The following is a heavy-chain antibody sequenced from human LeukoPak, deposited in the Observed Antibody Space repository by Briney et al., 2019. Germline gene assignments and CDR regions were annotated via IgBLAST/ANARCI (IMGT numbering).Heavy chain of an antibody. J-gene: IGHJ6*03. CDR1: GYTFSSYS. CDR3: ARGATDYFYMDV. CDR2: IDPSDGGR. V-gene: IGHV1-46*01. Sequence: ASVMVSCKTSGYTFSSYSMHWVRQAPGQGLEWMAIIDPSDGGRSYAPKFQGRVTMTSDTSASTVYMELRSLRSEDTAVYYCARGATDYFYMDVWGKGTTVSVSS.